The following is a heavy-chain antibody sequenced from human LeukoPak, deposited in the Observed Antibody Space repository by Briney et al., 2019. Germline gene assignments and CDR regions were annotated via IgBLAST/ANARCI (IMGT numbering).Heavy chain of an antibody. CDR3: AKDRSPVGATKDYFDY. J-gene: IGHJ4*02. V-gene: IGHV3-9*01. CDR2: ISWNSGSI. CDR1: GFTFDDYA. Sequence: GRSLRLSCAASGFTFDDYAMHWVRQAPGKGLEWVSGISWNSGSIGYADSAKGRFTISRDNAKNSLYLQMNSLRAEDTALYYCAKDRSPVGATKDYFDYWGQGTLVTVSS. D-gene: IGHD1-26*01.